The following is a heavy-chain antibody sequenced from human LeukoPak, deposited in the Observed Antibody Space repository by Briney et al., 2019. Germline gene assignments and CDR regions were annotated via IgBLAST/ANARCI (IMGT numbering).Heavy chain of an antibody. CDR3: ARVDYGDSFGI. CDR1: GGTFSSYA. Sequence: SVKVSCKASGGTFSSYAISWVRQAPGQGLEWMGRIIPIFGIANYAQKFQGRVTITRDTSASTAYMELSSLRSEDTAVYYCARVDYGDSFGIWGQGTMVTVSS. J-gene: IGHJ3*02. V-gene: IGHV1-69*04. CDR2: IIPIFGIA. D-gene: IGHD4-17*01.